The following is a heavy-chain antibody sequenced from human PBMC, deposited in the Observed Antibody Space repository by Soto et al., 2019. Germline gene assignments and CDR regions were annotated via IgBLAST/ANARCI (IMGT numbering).Heavy chain of an antibody. D-gene: IGHD3-9*01. Sequence: RKTTGKGLEWIGEINHSGSTNCNPSLKSRVTISVDTSKNQFSLKLSSVTAADTAVYYCARVAMYYDILSSYSLPVFLAYWGQGTLVTVSS. V-gene: IGHV4-34*01. CDR3: ARVAMYYDILSSYSLPVFLAY. J-gene: IGHJ4*02. CDR2: INHSGST.